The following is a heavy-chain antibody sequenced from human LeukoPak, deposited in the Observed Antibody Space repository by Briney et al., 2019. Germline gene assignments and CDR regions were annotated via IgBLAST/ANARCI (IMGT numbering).Heavy chain of an antibody. J-gene: IGHJ4*02. V-gene: IGHV3-23*01. CDR3: ASRVTTSFDY. Sequence: PGGSLRLSCAASGFTFSSYAMSWVRQAPGKGLEWVSAISGSGGSTYYADSVKGRFTISRDNSQNTLYLQMNSLRTDDTAVYYCASRVTTSFDYWGQGTLVTVSS. D-gene: IGHD4-11*01. CDR2: ISGSGGST. CDR1: GFTFSSYA.